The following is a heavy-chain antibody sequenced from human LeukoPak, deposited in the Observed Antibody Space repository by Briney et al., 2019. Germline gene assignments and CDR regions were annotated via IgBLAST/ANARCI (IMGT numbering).Heavy chain of an antibody. V-gene: IGHV3-30*01. CDR2: ISYGGDNK. CDR3: ARDFEAHDLRPIGY. CDR1: GLTFSSYA. Sequence: GRSLRLSCAASGLTFSSYAMHWVRQAPGKGLEWVAVISYGGDNKYYADSVKGRFTISRDNSKNTLYLQMNSLRAEDTAVYYCARDFEAHDLRPIGYWGQGTLVTVSS. J-gene: IGHJ4*02. D-gene: IGHD3-3*01.